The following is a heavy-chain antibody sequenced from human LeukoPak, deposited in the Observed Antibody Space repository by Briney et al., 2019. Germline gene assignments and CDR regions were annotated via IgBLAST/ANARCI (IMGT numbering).Heavy chain of an antibody. J-gene: IGHJ6*02. CDR1: GGTFSSYT. Sequence: SVKVSCKASGGTFSSYTISWVRQAPGQGLEWMGRIIPILGIANYTQKFQGRVTITADKSTSTAYMELSSLRSEDTAVYYCARRGLQTYYGMDVWGQGTTVTVSS. D-gene: IGHD5-24*01. CDR2: IIPILGIA. V-gene: IGHV1-69*02. CDR3: ARRGLQTYYGMDV.